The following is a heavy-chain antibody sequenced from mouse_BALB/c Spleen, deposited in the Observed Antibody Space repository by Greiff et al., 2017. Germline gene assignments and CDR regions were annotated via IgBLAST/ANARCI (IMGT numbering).Heavy chain of an antibody. V-gene: IGHV5-6-5*01. Sequence: EVKVVESGGGLVQPGGSRKLSCAASGFTFSSYAMSWVRQTPEKRLEWVASISSGGSTYYPDSVKGRFTISRDNARNILYLQMSSLRSEDTAMYYCARERYYGSRVYYFDYWGQGTTLTVSS. J-gene: IGHJ2*01. D-gene: IGHD1-1*01. CDR2: ISSGGST. CDR1: GFTFSSYA. CDR3: ARERYYGSRVYYFDY.